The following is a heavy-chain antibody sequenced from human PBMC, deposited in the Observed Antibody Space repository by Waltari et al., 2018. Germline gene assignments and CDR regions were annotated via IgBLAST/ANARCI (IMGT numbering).Heavy chain of an antibody. D-gene: IGHD3-10*01. CDR3: ASPSLGSGSYWAFDI. CDR1: GITFSNYR. J-gene: IGHJ3*02. Sequence: EVQLVESGGGLVQPGGSLRLSCAASGITFSNYRMNWVRQAPGRGMEWVLYIGTTSSSISYAYSVKGRFTISRDNAKNSLYLQMNSLRDEDTAVYYCASPSLGSGSYWAFDIWGQGTMVTVSS. V-gene: IGHV3-48*02. CDR2: IGTTSSSI.